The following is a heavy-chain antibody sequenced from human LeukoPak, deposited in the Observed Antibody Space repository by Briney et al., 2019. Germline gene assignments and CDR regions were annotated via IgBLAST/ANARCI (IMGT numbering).Heavy chain of an antibody. V-gene: IGHV3-30*04. Sequence: PGRSLRLSCAASGFTFSSYAMHWVRQAPGKGLEWVAVISYDGSNKYYADSVKGRFTISRDISKNTLYLQMNSLGAEDTAVYYCASSKVAGPRGGYWGQGTLVTVSS. CDR3: ASSKVAGPRGGY. CDR1: GFTFSSYA. CDR2: ISYDGSNK. J-gene: IGHJ4*02. D-gene: IGHD6-19*01.